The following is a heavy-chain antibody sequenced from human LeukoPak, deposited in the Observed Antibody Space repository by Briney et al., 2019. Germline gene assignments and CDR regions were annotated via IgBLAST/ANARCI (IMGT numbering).Heavy chain of an antibody. CDR2: INWNGGST. CDR3: ARDREGCSGGSCYWWFDP. CDR1: GFTFDDYG. J-gene: IGHJ5*02. Sequence: GGSLRLSCAASGFTFDDYGKSWVRQAPGKGLEWISGINWNGGSTGYADSVKGRFTISRDNAKNSLYLQMNSLRAEDTALYYCARDREGCSGGSCYWWFDPWGQGTLVTVSS. V-gene: IGHV3-20*04. D-gene: IGHD2-15*01.